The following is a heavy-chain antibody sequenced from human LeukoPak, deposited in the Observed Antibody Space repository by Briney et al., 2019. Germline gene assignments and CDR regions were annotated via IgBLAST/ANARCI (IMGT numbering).Heavy chain of an antibody. CDR2: INPNSGGT. CDR3: ARGTLHHAEYFQH. CDR1: GYTFTSYD. J-gene: IGHJ1*01. D-gene: IGHD1-14*01. Sequence: ASVKVSCKASGYTFTSYDINWMRQATGQGLEWMGWINPNSGGTNYAQKFQGRVTMTRDTSISTAYMELSRLRSDDTAVYYCARGTLHHAEYFQHWGQGTLVTVSS. V-gene: IGHV1-2*02.